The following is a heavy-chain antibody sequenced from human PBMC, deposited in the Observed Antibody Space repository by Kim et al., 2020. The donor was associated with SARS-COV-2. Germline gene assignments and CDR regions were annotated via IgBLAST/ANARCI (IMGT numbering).Heavy chain of an antibody. Sequence: GRFTISRDNAKNSLYLQMNSLRAEDTAVYYCAREPQHCSSTSCYGDGMDVWGQGTTVTVSS. J-gene: IGHJ6*02. V-gene: IGHV3-11*06. D-gene: IGHD2-2*01. CDR3: AREPQHCSSTSCYGDGMDV.